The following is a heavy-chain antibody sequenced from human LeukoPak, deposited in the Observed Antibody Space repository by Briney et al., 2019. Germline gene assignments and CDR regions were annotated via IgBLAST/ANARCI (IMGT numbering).Heavy chain of an antibody. D-gene: IGHD3-10*01. J-gene: IGHJ6*03. CDR1: GFTFSSYS. Sequence: GGSLRLSCAASGFTFSSYSMNWVRQAPGKGLEWVSSISSSSSYIYYADSVKGRFTISRDNAKNSLYLQMNSLRAEDTAVYYCARDHRAVRGVISFPPSYYYMDVWGKGTTVTISS. CDR3: ARDHRAVRGVISFPPSYYYMDV. V-gene: IGHV3-21*01. CDR2: ISSSSSYI.